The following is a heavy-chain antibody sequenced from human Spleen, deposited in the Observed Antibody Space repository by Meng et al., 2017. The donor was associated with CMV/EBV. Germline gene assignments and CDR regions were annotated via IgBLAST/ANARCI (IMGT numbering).Heavy chain of an antibody. CDR3: VRGWGFLRIGGVAAIGY. CDR2: TNPKRGKT. J-gene: IGHJ4*02. V-gene: IGHV1-2*02. Sequence: YSIAGYLMQREGQAPGKGLEWVGRTNPKRGKTKDARKFQGRGAMTRDTSISTAYMELRRLGSDDTAVYFCVRGWGFLRIGGVAAIGYWGQGTLVNVSS. CDR1: YSIAGYL. D-gene: IGHD3-16*01.